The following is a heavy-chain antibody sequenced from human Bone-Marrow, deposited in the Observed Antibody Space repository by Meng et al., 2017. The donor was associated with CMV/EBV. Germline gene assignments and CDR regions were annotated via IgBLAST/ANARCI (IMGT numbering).Heavy chain of an antibody. CDR3: ARVREHTALGNYWCDP. CDR1: GASITTTKW. V-gene: IGHV4-4*02. Sequence: SETLSLTCTVSGASITTTKWWTWVRQTPGKGLEWVGEIDHSGNSIPDPSLKSRLTLSLDTSKNYLSLTMTSVTAEDPAIYYCARVREHTALGNYWCDPWSQGTLVTVSS. D-gene: IGHD5-18*01. CDR2: IDHSGNS. J-gene: IGHJ5*02.